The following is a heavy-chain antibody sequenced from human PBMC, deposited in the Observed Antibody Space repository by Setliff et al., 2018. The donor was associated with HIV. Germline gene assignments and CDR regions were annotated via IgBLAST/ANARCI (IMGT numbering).Heavy chain of an antibody. CDR3: ARREIWGHIYGSGAFNI. V-gene: IGHV3-NL1*01. J-gene: IGHJ3*02. CDR2: VHVGGGRT. D-gene: IGHD3-10*01. Sequence: GGSLRLSCEASGFGFYSHDMNWVRQAPGQGPEWVSVVHVGGGRTYYADSAKGRFTISRDKSKNTLYLQMNSLRPDDTAVYYCARREIWGHIYGSGAFNIWGQGTVVTVSS. CDR1: GFGFYSHD.